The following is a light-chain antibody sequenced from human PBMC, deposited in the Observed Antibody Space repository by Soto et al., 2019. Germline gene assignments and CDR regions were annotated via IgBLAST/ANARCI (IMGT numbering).Light chain of an antibody. J-gene: IGLJ3*02. CDR3: CSYAGNRRV. CDR1: YNL. CDR2: EVN. V-gene: IGLV2-23*02. Sequence: QSVLTQPASVSGSPGQSITISCTGTYNLVSWYQQHPGKAPKLMIFEVNKRPSGVSYRFSGSKSGNTASLTISALQDEDEADYFCCSYAGNRRVFGGGTKLTVL.